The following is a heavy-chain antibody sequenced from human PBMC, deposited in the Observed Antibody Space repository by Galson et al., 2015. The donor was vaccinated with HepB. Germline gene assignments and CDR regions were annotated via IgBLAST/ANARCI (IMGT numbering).Heavy chain of an antibody. CDR2: ISGSGYDT. CDR1: GFSFSSYA. CDR3: ARVGVEWFGSSRPWYFDL. D-gene: IGHD3-10*01. Sequence: SLRLSCAASGFSFSSYAMTWVRQTPGKGLEWVSTISGSGYDTYYADSVKGRYTISRDNSKNTLCLQMNSLRVEDTAVYYCARVGVEWFGSSRPWYFDLWGRGTLVTVSS. J-gene: IGHJ2*01. V-gene: IGHV3-23*01.